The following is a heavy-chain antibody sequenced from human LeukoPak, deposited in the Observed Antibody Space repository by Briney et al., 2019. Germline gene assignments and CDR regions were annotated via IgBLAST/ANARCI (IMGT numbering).Heavy chain of an antibody. V-gene: IGHV1-69*04. D-gene: IGHD2-15*01. CDR2: IIPILGIA. CDR3: ARDTNEVVAADY. Sequence: ASVKVSCKASGGTFSSYAISWVRQAPGQGLEWMGRIIPILGIANYAQKFQGRVTITADKSTSTAYMELSSLRSEDTAVYYCARDTNEVVAADYWGRGTLVTVSS. J-gene: IGHJ4*02. CDR1: GGTFSSYA.